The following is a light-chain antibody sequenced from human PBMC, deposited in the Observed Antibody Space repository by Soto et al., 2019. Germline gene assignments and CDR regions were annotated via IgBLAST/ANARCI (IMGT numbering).Light chain of an antibody. V-gene: IGLV2-8*01. CDR2: EVS. J-gene: IGLJ3*02. CDR3: SSYAGTNKV. CDR1: SGDVGGHNF. Sequence: QSVLTQPPSASGSPGQSVTISCTGTSGDVGGHNFVSWYQFHPGKAPKLIIYEVSKRPSGVPNRFSGSKSDNTASLTVSGLQAEDEADYFCSSYAGTNKVFGGGTQLTV.